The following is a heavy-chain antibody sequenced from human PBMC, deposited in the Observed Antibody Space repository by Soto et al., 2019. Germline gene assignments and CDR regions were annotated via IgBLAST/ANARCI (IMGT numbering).Heavy chain of an antibody. CDR3: AYHRGIAAAAVALDP. D-gene: IGHD6-13*01. V-gene: IGHV1-69*02. CDR2: IIPILGIA. CDR1: GYTFTSYT. J-gene: IGHJ5*02. Sequence: GASVKVSCKASGYTFTSYTISWVRQAPGQGLEWMGRIIPILGIANYAQKFQGRVTITADKSTSTAYMELSSLRSEDTAVYYCAYHRGIAAAAVALDPWGQGTLVTVSS.